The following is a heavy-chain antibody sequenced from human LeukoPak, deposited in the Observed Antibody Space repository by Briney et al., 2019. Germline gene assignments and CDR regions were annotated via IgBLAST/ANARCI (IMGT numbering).Heavy chain of an antibody. CDR1: GGTFSSYA. J-gene: IGHJ6*04. CDR2: IFPLFGTA. D-gene: IGHD3-10*01. V-gene: IGHV1-69*06. CDR3: ARGSYGSGSYYMTQDYYGMGV. Sequence: ASLKVSCKASGGTFSSYAISWVRHTPGQGLECVREIFPLFGTAKYAQKLQGRVTITADKSTSTAYMELSSLRSEDTAVYYCARGSYGSGSYYMTQDYYGMGVWGKGTTVTVFS.